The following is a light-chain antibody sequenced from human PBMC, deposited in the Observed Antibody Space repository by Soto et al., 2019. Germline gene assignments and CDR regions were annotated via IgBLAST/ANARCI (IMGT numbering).Light chain of an antibody. Sequence: IVMYLSRATVSVTAEERATLSFRASQSVSSNLAGYQQKPGQAPRIIIFGASGRATGIPDRFSGSGSGTDFTLTISSLEPDDSAVYYCLQRINWLNFGGGTKVDIK. V-gene: IGKV3-11*01. CDR3: LQRINWLN. CDR1: QSVSSN. J-gene: IGKJ4*01. CDR2: GAS.